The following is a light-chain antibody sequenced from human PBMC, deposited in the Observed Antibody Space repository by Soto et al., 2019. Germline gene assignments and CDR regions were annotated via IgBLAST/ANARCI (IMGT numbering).Light chain of an antibody. CDR2: ATS. CDR3: HHYGSAQWT. CDR1: QSFSGSY. Sequence: EIVLTQSPGTLSLSPGERATLSCRASQSFSGSYLAWYQQKPGQAPRLLIYATSRRATGIPGRFSGSASETNFTLTIRGLEPEDFAVYYCHHYGSAQWTCGQGTKGEIK. V-gene: IGKV3-20*01. J-gene: IGKJ1*01.